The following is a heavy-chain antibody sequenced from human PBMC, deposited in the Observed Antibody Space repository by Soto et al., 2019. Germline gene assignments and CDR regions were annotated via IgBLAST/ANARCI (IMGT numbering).Heavy chain of an antibody. D-gene: IGHD3-16*01. CDR3: AKVWGSNGDYYYGMDV. CDR1: GFHFGTYT. Sequence: GGSLRLSCAASGFHFGTYTMHWVRQAPGKGLDWVAFVSHDGSNKDYADSVKGRFTISRDNSKNTLDLQMNSLRAEDTAVYYCAKVWGSNGDYYYGMDVWGQGTTVTVSS. V-gene: IGHV3-30*18. CDR2: VSHDGSNK. J-gene: IGHJ6*02.